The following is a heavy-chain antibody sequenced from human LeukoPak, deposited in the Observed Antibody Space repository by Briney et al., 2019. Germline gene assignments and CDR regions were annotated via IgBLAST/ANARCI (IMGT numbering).Heavy chain of an antibody. CDR3: ARDRGYSNYDAFDI. CDR1: GFTFSSYA. V-gene: IGHV3-30-3*01. J-gene: IGHJ3*02. CDR2: ISYDGSNK. Sequence: GGSLRLSCAASGFTFSSYAMHWVRQAPGKGLEWVAVISYDGSNKYYADSVKGRFTISRDNSKNTLYLQMNSLRAEDTAVYYCARDRGYSNYDAFDIWGQGTMVTVSS. D-gene: IGHD4-11*01.